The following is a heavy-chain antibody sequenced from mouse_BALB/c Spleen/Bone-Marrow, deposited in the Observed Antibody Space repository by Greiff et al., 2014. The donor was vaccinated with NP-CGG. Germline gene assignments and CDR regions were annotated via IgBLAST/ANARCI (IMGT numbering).Heavy chain of an antibody. J-gene: IGHJ2*01. Sequence: EVQRVESGAELVRSGASVKLSCTASGFNIKDYYMHWVKQRPEQGLEWIGWIDPENGDTEYVPKFQGEATMTADTSSNTAYLQLSSLTSEDTAVYYCNAHITTVSYWGQGTTLTVSS. V-gene: IGHV14-4*02. CDR1: GFNIKDYY. CDR2: IDPENGDT. D-gene: IGHD1-1*01. CDR3: NAHITTVSY.